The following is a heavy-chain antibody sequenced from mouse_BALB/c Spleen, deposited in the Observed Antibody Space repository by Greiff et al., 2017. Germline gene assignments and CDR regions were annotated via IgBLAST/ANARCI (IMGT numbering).Heavy chain of an antibody. Sequence: EVKLMESGPGLVKPSQSLSLTCTVTGYSITSDYAWNWIRQFPGNKLEWMGYISYSGSTSYNPSLKSRISITRDTSKNQFFLQLNSVTTEDTATYYCARNRYDVAMDYWGQGTSVTVSS. J-gene: IGHJ4*01. CDR3: ARNRYDVAMDY. D-gene: IGHD2-14*01. CDR2: ISYSGST. V-gene: IGHV3-2*02. CDR1: GYSITSDYA.